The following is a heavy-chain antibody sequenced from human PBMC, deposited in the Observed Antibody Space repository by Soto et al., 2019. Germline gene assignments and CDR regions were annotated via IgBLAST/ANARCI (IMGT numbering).Heavy chain of an antibody. Sequence: EVQLVESGGGLVQPGGSLRLSCAASGFTFSSYEMNWVRQAPGKGLEWVSYISSSGSTIYYADSVKGRFTISRDTAKNSLYLQMNSLRAEDTAVYYCARDRGYYDSSGYPLLGFGYWGQGTLVTVSS. V-gene: IGHV3-48*03. CDR3: ARDRGYYDSSGYPLLGFGY. D-gene: IGHD3-22*01. CDR2: ISSSGSTI. J-gene: IGHJ4*02. CDR1: GFTFSSYE.